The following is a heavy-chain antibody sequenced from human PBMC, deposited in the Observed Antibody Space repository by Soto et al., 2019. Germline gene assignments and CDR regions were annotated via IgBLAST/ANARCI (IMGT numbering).Heavy chain of an antibody. D-gene: IGHD3-10*01. CDR2: IYYSGST. Sequence: QLQLQESGPGLVKPSETLSLTCTVSGGSISSSSYYWGWIRQPPGKGLEWIGSIYYSGSTYYNPSLKSRVTISVDTSKNQFSLKLSSVTAADTAVYYCARRALMVRGLSGAFDIWGQGTMVTVSS. V-gene: IGHV4-39*01. CDR3: ARRALMVRGLSGAFDI. J-gene: IGHJ3*02. CDR1: GGSISSSSYY.